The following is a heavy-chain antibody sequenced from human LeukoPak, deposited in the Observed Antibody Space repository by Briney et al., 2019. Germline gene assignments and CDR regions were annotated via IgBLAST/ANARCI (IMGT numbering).Heavy chain of an antibody. Sequence: ASVKVSCKASGHTFTGYCMHWVRQAPGQGLEWMGWINPNSGGTNYAQKFQGRVTMTRDTSISTAYMELSRLRSDDTAVYYCAGGDYYDSSGQADYWGQGTLVTVSS. D-gene: IGHD3-22*01. J-gene: IGHJ4*02. CDR3: AGGDYYDSSGQADY. CDR2: INPNSGGT. CDR1: GHTFTGYC. V-gene: IGHV1-2*02.